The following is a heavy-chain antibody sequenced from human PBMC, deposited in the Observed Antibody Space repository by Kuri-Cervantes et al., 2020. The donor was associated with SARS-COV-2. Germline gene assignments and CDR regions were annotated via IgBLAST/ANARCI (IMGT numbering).Heavy chain of an antibody. D-gene: IGHD3-22*01. Sequence: SETLSLTCTVSGGSISSGSYYWSWIRQPAGKGLEWIGRIYTSGSTNYNPSLKSRVTISVETSKNQFSLKLSSVTAADTAVYYCAREDSSGYYVDYWGQGTLVTVSS. CDR1: GGSISSGSYY. J-gene: IGHJ4*02. CDR3: AREDSSGYYVDY. CDR2: IYTSGST. V-gene: IGHV4-61*02.